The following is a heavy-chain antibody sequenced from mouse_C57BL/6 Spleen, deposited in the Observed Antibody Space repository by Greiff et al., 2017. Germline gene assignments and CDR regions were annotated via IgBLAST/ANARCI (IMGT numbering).Heavy chain of an antibody. CDR2: INPSSGYT. Sequence: VQLQQSGAELARPGASVKMSCKASGYTFTSYTMHLVKQRPGQGLEWIGYINPSSGYTKSNQKFKDKATLTADKSSITAYMQLSSLTSEAAAVYYCARGGSSGLDDWGQGTTLTVAS. CDR3: ARGGSSGLDD. V-gene: IGHV1-4*01. D-gene: IGHD3-2*02. J-gene: IGHJ2*01. CDR1: GYTFTSYT.